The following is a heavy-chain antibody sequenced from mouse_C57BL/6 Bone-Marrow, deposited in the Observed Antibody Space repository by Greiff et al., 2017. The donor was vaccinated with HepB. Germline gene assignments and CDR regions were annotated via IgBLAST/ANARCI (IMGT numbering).Heavy chain of an antibody. CDR1: GFNIKDDY. CDR2: IDPENGDT. V-gene: IGHV14-4*01. J-gene: IGHJ3*01. CDR3: TTYDYDGGFAY. Sequence: EVQLQQSGAELVRPGASVKLSCRASGFNIKDDYMHWVKQRPEQGLEWIGWIDPENGDTEYASKFQGKATITADTSSNTAYLQLSSLTSEDTAVYYCTTYDYDGGFAYWGQGTLVTVSA. D-gene: IGHD2-4*01.